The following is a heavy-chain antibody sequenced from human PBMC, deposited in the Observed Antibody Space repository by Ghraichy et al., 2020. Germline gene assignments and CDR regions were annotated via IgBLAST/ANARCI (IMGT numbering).Heavy chain of an antibody. Sequence: GGSLRLSCVGSGFTLSGYSMNWVRQSPGKRPEWVSYITSSGSFKSYADSVKGRFTISRDNAQNSLSLQMNSLTDEDTAVYYCARGARVVRFYYYDGMDVWGQGTTVTVSS. V-gene: IGHV3-48*02. J-gene: IGHJ6*02. D-gene: IGHD4-23*01. CDR2: ITSSGSFK. CDR3: ARGARVVRFYYYDGMDV. CDR1: GFTLSGYS.